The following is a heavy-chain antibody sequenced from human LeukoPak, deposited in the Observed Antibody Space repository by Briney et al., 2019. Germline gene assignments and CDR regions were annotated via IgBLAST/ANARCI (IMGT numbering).Heavy chain of an antibody. V-gene: IGHV3-74*01. Sequence: PGVALRLSCAASGFTFSSYAMSWVRQARGKGLEGVSKINNDGSVTTSADSVKGRFTISRDNAKNTLYLQMNSLRVEDTDVYYCARAIRGYSYAIAFWGQGTLVTVSS. CDR1: GFTFSSYA. CDR3: ARAIRGYSYAIAF. J-gene: IGHJ4*02. CDR2: INNDGSVT. D-gene: IGHD5-18*01.